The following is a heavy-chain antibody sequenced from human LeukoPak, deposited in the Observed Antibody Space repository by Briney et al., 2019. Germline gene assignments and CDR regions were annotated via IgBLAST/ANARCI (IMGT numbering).Heavy chain of an antibody. J-gene: IGHJ4*02. Sequence: SETLSLTCTVSGGSISSYYWSWIRQPPGKGLEWIGYIYYSGSTNYNPSLKSRVTISVDTSKNQFSLKLSSVTAADTAVYYCARGTPSLYSSSWYGYWGQGTLVTVSS. V-gene: IGHV4-59*12. D-gene: IGHD6-13*01. CDR3: ARGTPSLYSSSWYGY. CDR1: GGSISSYY. CDR2: IYYSGST.